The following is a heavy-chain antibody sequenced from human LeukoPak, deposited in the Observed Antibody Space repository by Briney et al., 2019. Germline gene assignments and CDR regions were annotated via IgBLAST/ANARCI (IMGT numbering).Heavy chain of an antibody. J-gene: IGHJ4*02. Sequence: KSSETLSLTFTVTGGSVSSGSYYWSWIRQPPGKGLEWIGYIFYSGSTNYNPSLKSRVTISVDTSKNQFSLRLCSVTAADTAVYYCARLAAAGTSDYWGQGTLVTVSS. D-gene: IGHD6-13*01. CDR3: ARLAAAGTSDY. CDR1: GGSVSSGSYY. CDR2: IFYSGST. V-gene: IGHV4-61*01.